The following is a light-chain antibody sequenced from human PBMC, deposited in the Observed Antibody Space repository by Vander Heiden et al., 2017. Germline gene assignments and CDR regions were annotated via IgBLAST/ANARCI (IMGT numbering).Light chain of an antibody. CDR2: AAS. J-gene: IGKJ4*01. CDR3: QQHHAWPLT. V-gene: IGKV3-15*01. Sequence: IVITQSPPPLSVSAGERATLSCRASQSIGNLLAWYQQRPGQAPRLLIYAASSRATGIPARFSGSGSGTEFSLTISSLQSEDFAVYYCQQHHAWPLTFGGGTKVEIK. CDR1: QSIGNL.